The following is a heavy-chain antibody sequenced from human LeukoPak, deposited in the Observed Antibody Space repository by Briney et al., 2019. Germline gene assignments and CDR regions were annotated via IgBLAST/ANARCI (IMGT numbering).Heavy chain of an antibody. D-gene: IGHD6-6*01. J-gene: IGHJ4*02. CDR2: INTDGSST. V-gene: IGHV3-74*01. CDR1: GFTFSNYW. CDR3: ARGYSSSYRIDY. Sequence: GGSLRLTCAVSGFTFSNYWMHWVRQAPGKGLVWVSRINTDGSSTTYADSVKGRFTISRDNAKNTLHLQMNRPSAEDTAVYYCARGYSSSYRIDYWGQGTLVTVSS.